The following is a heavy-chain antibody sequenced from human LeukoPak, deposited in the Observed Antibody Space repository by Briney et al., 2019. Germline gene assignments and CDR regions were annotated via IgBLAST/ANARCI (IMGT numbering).Heavy chain of an antibody. J-gene: IGHJ3*02. CDR3: ARDRITGTTDAFDI. Sequence: PGGSLRLSCAASGFTFSSYAMSWVRQAPGKGLEWVSYISSSGSTIYYADSVKGRFTISRDNAKNSLYLQMNSLRAEDTAVYYCARDRITGTTDAFDIWGQGTMVTVSS. D-gene: IGHD1-20*01. CDR2: ISSSGSTI. CDR1: GFTFSSYA. V-gene: IGHV3-48*04.